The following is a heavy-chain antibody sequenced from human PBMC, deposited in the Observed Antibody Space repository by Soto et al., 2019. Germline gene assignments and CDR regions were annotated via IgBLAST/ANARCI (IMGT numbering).Heavy chain of an antibody. D-gene: IGHD6-25*01. CDR3: ERGNKRPTVYYYYMDV. CDR1: GGSFSGYY. J-gene: IGHJ6*03. Sequence: SETLSLTCAVYGGSFSGYYWSWIRQPPGKGLEWIGEINHSGSTNYNPSLKSRVTISIDTSKNQFSLKLSSVTAADTTVYYCERGNKRPTVYYYYMDVWGKGTTVTVSS. V-gene: IGHV4-34*01. CDR2: INHSGST.